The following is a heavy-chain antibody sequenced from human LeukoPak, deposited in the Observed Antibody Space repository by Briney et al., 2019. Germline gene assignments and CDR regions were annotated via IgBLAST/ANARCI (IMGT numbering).Heavy chain of an antibody. V-gene: IGHV1-18*01. CDR2: ISAYNGNT. J-gene: IGHJ6*03. CDR1: GYTFTSYG. Sequence: GASVKVSCKASGYTFTSYGISWVRQAPGQGLEWMGWISAYNGNTNYAQKLQGRVTMTTDTSTSTAYMELRSLRSDDTAVYYCARESVQGYYYYYYYMDVWGKGTTVTVSS. CDR3: ARESVQGYYYYYYYMDV. D-gene: IGHD6-6*01.